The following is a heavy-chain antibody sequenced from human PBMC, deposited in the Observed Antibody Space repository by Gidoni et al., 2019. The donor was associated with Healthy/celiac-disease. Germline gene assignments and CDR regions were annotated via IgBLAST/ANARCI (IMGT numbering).Heavy chain of an antibody. CDR3: TSPGWQWLAPGPRAPYYYYGMDV. CDR2: IRSKAYGGTT. CDR1: GFTFGDYA. V-gene: IGHV3-49*05. J-gene: IGHJ6*02. Sequence: EVQLVESGGGLVKPGRSLRLSCTASGFTFGDYAMSCFRQAPGKGLEWVGFIRSKAYGGTTEYAASVKGRFTISRDDSKSIAYLQMNSLKTEDTAVYYCTSPGWQWLAPGPRAPYYYYGMDVWGQGTTVTVSS. D-gene: IGHD6-19*01.